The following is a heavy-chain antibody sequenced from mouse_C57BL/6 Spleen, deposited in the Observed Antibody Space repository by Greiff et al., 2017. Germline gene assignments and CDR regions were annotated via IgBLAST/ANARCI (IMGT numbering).Heavy chain of an antibody. D-gene: IGHD1-1*01. CDR1: GYSITSGYY. CDR2: ISYDGSN. CDR3: AYYYGSSYYAMDY. Sequence: EVQLQESGPGLVKPSQSLSLTCSVTGYSITSGYYWNWIRQFPGNKLEWMGYISYDGSNNYNPSLKNRISITRYTSKNQFFLKLNSVTTEDTATYYCAYYYGSSYYAMDYWGQGTSVTVSS. J-gene: IGHJ4*01. V-gene: IGHV3-6*01.